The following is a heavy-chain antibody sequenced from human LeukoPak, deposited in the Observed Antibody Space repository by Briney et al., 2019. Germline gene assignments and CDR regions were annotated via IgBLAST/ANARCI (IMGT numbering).Heavy chain of an antibody. J-gene: IGHJ3*02. Sequence: ASVNVSCKASRYTFNGYYIHWVRQAPGQGLEWMGWINPNSGVTKYAQQFQGRVTMTWDTSVSTAYMELYRLTSDDTAMYYCARFGVVTNDAFDIWGQGTMVTISS. CDR2: INPNSGVT. CDR3: ARFGVVTNDAFDI. V-gene: IGHV1-2*02. CDR1: RYTFNGYY. D-gene: IGHD3-3*01.